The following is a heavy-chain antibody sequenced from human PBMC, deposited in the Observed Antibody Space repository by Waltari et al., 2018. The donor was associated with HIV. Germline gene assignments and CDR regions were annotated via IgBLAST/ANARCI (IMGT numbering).Heavy chain of an antibody. CDR3: ARDEGLTLGAAGDAFDI. Sequence: QVLLVQSGAEVKKPGSSVKVSCKTSGGTLSNNVITWVRQAPGQGLEWMGGIIPVFGTADYAQKFWDRVTITADESTTTVYMEVSSLRPDDTAVYYCARDEGLTLGAAGDAFDIWGQGTVVTVSS. CDR1: GGTLSNNV. J-gene: IGHJ3*02. D-gene: IGHD1-26*01. CDR2: IIPVFGTA. V-gene: IGHV1-69*01.